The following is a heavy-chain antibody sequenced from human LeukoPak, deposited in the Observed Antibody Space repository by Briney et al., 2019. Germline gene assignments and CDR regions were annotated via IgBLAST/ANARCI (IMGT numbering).Heavy chain of an antibody. Sequence: PGGSLRLSCAASGFTFSSYAMSWVRQAPGKGLEWVSAISGSGGSTYYADSVKGRFTISRDNSKNTLYLQMNSLRAEDTAVYYCARQYSSSSAEYFQHRGQGTLVTVSS. CDR2: ISGSGGST. D-gene: IGHD6-6*01. CDR3: ARQYSSSSAEYFQH. CDR1: GFTFSSYA. J-gene: IGHJ1*01. V-gene: IGHV3-23*01.